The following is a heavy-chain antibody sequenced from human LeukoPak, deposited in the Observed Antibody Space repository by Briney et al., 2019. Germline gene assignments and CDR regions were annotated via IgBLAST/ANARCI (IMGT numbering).Heavy chain of an antibody. CDR3: ARLVPIVVVPAADNWFDP. Sequence: GGSLRLSCKGSGYSFTSYWIGWVRQMPGKGLEWMGIIYPGDSDTRYSPSFQGQVTISADKSISTAYLQWSSLEASHTAMYYCARLVPIVVVPAADNWFDPWGQGTLVTVSS. V-gene: IGHV5-51*01. CDR1: GYSFTSYW. CDR2: IYPGDSDT. J-gene: IGHJ5*02. D-gene: IGHD2-2*01.